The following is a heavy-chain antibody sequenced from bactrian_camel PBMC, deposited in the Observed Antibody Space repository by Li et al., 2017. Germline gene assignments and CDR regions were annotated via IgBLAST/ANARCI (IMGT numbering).Heavy chain of an antibody. CDR2: VYIGGGPT. V-gene: IGHV3S40*01. D-gene: IGHD5*01. Sequence: VQLVESGGDSVQAGGSLRLSCAASGYTYSVNCMSWFRQAPGKEREGVAGVYIGGGPTYYADSVKGRFTISIDNAKNTMYLQMNSLKPEDTAMYYCAADSCGSRVWVGGRGGYWARGPRSPSP. CDR1: GYTYSVNC. J-gene: IGHJ4*01.